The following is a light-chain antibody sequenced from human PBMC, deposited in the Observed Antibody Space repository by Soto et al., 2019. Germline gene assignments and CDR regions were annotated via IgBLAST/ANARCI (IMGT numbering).Light chain of an antibody. V-gene: IGLV9-49*01. CDR2: VGTGGIVG. CDR1: SGYSNYK. J-gene: IGLJ2*01. CDR3: GADHGSGSDFSVV. Sequence: QLVLTQPPSASASLGASVTLTCTLSSGYSNYKVDWYQQRPGKGPRFVMRVGTGGIVGSKGDDIPDRFSVLGSGLKRFLTIKNIQEEDESDFYCGADHGSGSDFSVVFGGGTKLTVL.